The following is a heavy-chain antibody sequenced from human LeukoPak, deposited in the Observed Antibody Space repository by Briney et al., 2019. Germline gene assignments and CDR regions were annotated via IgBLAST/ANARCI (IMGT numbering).Heavy chain of an antibody. D-gene: IGHD3-3*01. V-gene: IGHV3-23*01. CDR3: ARAYYDFWSGSNWFDP. CDR2: ISGSDGST. J-gene: IGHJ5*02. Sequence: GGSLRLSCAASGFTFSTYAMRWVRQAPGKGLEWVSSISGSDGSTYYADSVKGRFTISRDNSKNTLYLQMNSLRAEDTAVYYCARAYYDFWSGSNWFDPWGQGTLVTVSS. CDR1: GFTFSTYA.